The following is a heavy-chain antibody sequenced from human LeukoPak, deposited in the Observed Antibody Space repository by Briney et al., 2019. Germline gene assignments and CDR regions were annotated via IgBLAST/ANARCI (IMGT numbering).Heavy chain of an antibody. Sequence: RASVTVSCKASGYTFTSYGISLVRQAPGQGLEWLGWISAYNGNTNYEQKLQGRVTMTTDTSTTTAYMELRSLRADDTAVYYCARDASGEYYYDSSGYYRLPHYFDYWGQGTLVTVSS. J-gene: IGHJ4*02. CDR3: ARDASGEYYYDSSGYYRLPHYFDY. V-gene: IGHV1-18*01. D-gene: IGHD3-22*01. CDR2: ISAYNGNT. CDR1: GYTFTSYG.